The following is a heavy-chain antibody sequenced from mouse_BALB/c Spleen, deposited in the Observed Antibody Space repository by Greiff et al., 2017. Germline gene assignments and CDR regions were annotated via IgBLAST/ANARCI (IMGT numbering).Heavy chain of an antibody. CDR2: IWGDGST. CDR1: GFSLTGYG. CDR3: AREIGTVYFDY. D-gene: IGHD3-1*01. V-gene: IGHV2-6-7*01. J-gene: IGHJ2*01. Sequence: QVQLKESGPGLVAPSQSLSITCTVSGFSLTGYGVNWVRQPPGKGLEWLGMIWGDGSTDYNSALKSRLSISKDNSKSQVFLKMNSLQTDDTARYYCAREIGTVYFDYWGQGTTLTVSS.